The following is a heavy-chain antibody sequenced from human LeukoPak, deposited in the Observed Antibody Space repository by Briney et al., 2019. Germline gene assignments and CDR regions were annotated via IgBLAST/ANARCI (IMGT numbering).Heavy chain of an antibody. V-gene: IGHV3-23*01. Sequence: GGSLRLSCAASGFTFSIYGMSWVRQAPGKGLEWVSGISGSGTSTYYADSVKGRFTISRDSSKNTLYMQMNSLRAEDTAVYYCAKDPRRGIVVVPAAILPWFDPWGQGTLVTVSS. J-gene: IGHJ5*02. CDR1: GFTFSIYG. CDR2: ISGSGTST. D-gene: IGHD2-2*02. CDR3: AKDPRRGIVVVPAAILPWFDP.